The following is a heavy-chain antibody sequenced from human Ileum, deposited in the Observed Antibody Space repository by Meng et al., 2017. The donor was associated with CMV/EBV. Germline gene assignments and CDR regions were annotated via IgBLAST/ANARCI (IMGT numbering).Heavy chain of an antibody. V-gene: IGHV4-59*01. CDR2: IYYSGST. Sequence: SRTGTVSGGSISSYYWSWIRQPPGKGLEWIGYIYYSGSTNYNPSLKSRVTISVDTSKNQFSLKLSSVTAADTAVYYCARYRRDNWFDPWGQGTLVTVSS. CDR1: GGSISSYY. D-gene: IGHD3-16*02. CDR3: ARYRRDNWFDP. J-gene: IGHJ5*02.